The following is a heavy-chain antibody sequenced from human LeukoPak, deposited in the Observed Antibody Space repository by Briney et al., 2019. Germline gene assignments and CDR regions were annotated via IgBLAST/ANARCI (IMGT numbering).Heavy chain of an antibody. CDR3: ARNGNFYRGHYFDY. D-gene: IGHD3-10*01. Sequence: PSETLSLTCTVSGGSISEYYWYWIRQPPGKGLEWIGYIYYTGSTKYHPSLKSRLTISVDTSKNQFSLRLTSVTAADTAVYYCARNGNFYRGHYFDYWGQGALVTVSS. CDR1: GGSISEYY. J-gene: IGHJ4*02. CDR2: IYYTGST. V-gene: IGHV4-59*01.